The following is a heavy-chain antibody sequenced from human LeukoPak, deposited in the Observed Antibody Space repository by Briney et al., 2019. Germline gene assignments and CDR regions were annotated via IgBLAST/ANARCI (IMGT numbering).Heavy chain of an antibody. CDR3: ARGGGTYYDSSGYLSYYFDY. D-gene: IGHD3-22*01. CDR1: GFTFSSYA. V-gene: IGHV3-64*01. CDR2: ISSDGSNT. J-gene: IGHJ4*02. Sequence: GGSLRLSCAASGFTFSSYAMHWVRQAPGKGLEFVSTISSDGSNTYYANSVKGRFTISRDNSKNTLYLQMGSLRAEDMAVYYCARGGGTYYDSSGYLSYYFDYWGQGTLVTVSS.